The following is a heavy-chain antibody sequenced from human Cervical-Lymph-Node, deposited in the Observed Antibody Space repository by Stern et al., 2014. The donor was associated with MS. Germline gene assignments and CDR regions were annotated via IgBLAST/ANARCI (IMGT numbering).Heavy chain of an antibody. CDR2: TWSDGTNK. CDR3: AREAPVEPAASDAFDI. CDR1: GFTFSTYG. Sequence: QDQLVESGGGVVQPGRSLRLSCVASGFTFSTYGMHWVRQAPGKGLEWVAVTWSDGTNKYYGDSVRGRFTISRDNSKNTLYLEMSSLRVEDTAVYFCAREAPVEPAASDAFDIWGQGTMVAVSS. J-gene: IGHJ3*02. V-gene: IGHV3-33*01. D-gene: IGHD2-2*01.